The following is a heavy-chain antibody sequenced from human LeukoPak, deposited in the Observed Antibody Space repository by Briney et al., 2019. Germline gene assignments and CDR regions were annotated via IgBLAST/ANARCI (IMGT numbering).Heavy chain of an antibody. D-gene: IGHD6-19*01. Sequence: GGSLRLSCAASGFTFSSYSMNWVRQAPGKGLEWVSSISSSSSYIYYADSVKGRFTISRDNSKNTLYLQMNSLRAEDTAVYYCANTGYSSGWYPGYWGQGTLVTVSS. J-gene: IGHJ4*02. CDR2: ISSSSSYI. V-gene: IGHV3-21*04. CDR1: GFTFSSYS. CDR3: ANTGYSSGWYPGY.